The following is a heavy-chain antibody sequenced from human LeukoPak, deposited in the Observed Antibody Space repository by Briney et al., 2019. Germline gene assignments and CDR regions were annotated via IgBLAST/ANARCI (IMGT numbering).Heavy chain of an antibody. V-gene: IGHV4-4*07. J-gene: IGHJ4*02. CDR1: GGSISSYY. D-gene: IGHD3-22*01. CDR3: ARDTTYYDSSGYKYYFDY. CDR2: IYTSGST. Sequence: SETLSLTCTVSGGSISSYYWSWIRQPAGKGLEWIGRIYTSGSTNYNPSLKSRVTMSVDTSKNQFSLKLSSVTAADTAVYYCARDTTYYDSSGYKYYFDYWGQGTLVTVSS.